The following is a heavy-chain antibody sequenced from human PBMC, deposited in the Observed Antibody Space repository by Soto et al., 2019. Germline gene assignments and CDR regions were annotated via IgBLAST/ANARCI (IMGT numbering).Heavy chain of an antibody. J-gene: IGHJ4*02. CDR2: ISSSGGTI. CDR1: GFTFSDYY. CDR3: ARDLKRGAAGTSVDY. Sequence: PGGSLRLSCAASGFTFSDYYMSWIRQAPGKGLEWVSYISSSGGTIYYADSVKGRFTISRDNAKNSLYLHMNSLRAEDTAVYYCARDLKRGAAGTSVDYWGQGTLVTVSS. V-gene: IGHV3-11*01. D-gene: IGHD6-13*01.